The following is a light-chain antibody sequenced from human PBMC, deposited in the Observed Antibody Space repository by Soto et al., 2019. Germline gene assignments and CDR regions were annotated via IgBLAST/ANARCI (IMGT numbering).Light chain of an antibody. J-gene: IGLJ2*01. CDR1: NIGSKS. CDR3: QVWDSSSDHVV. Sequence: SYELTQPPSVSVAPGKTARIPCGGNNIGSKSVPWYQQKPGQAPVLVIYYDNDRPSGIPERFSGSNSGNTATLTISRVEAGDEADYYCQVWDSSSDHVVFGGGTKVTVL. V-gene: IGLV3-21*04. CDR2: YDN.